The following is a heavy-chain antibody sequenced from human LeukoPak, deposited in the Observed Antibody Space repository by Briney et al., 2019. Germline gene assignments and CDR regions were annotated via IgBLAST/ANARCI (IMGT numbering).Heavy chain of an antibody. CDR2: IYHSGST. CDR1: GYSISSGFY. D-gene: IGHD6-6*01. V-gene: IGHV4-38-2*02. Sequence: SETLSLTCAVSGYSISSGFYWGWIRPPPGKGLEWIGSIYHSGSTYFNPSLKSRVTISVDTSKNQFSVKLSSVTAADTAVYYCARDLGYTSSSPFWYFDLWDRGTLVTVSS. J-gene: IGHJ2*01. CDR3: ARDLGYTSSSPFWYFDL.